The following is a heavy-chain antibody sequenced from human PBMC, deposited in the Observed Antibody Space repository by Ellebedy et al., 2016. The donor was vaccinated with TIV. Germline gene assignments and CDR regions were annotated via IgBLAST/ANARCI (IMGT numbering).Heavy chain of an antibody. J-gene: IGHJ4*02. CDR2: IGGGGDDT. CDR1: GFTFRDYG. Sequence: PGGSLRLSCGASGFTFRDYGMTWFRQAPGKGPEWVSTIGGGGDDTYYSDSVKGRFTISRDNSKNMMYLQMNSLRADDTAVYYCAKGGWGSVIDYWGQGTRVTVSS. D-gene: IGHD7-27*01. V-gene: IGHV3-23*01. CDR3: AKGGWGSVIDY.